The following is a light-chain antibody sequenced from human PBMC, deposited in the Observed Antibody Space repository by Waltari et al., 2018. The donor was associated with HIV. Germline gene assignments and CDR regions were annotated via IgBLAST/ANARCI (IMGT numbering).Light chain of an antibody. V-gene: IGLV2-18*03. CDR1: SSDIGAYNR. CDR2: DVT. Sequence: QSALTQPPSVSGSLGQSVTISCTGTSSDIGAYNRVSWYQQSPGTAPKLRIYDVTHRPAGLPVRFSGSKSGNTASLTTSGLQADDEADYYCSSYTTSSTWVFGGGTKLTVL. J-gene: IGLJ3*02. CDR3: SSYTTSSTWV.